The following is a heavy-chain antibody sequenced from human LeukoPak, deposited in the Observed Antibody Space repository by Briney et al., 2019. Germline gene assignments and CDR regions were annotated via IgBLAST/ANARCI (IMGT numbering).Heavy chain of an antibody. J-gene: IGHJ4*02. CDR2: IYNAGAT. V-gene: IGHV3-53*01. Sequence: AGSLRLSCAASGFTFSSYAVSWVREAPGKGLEWVSIIYNAGATYYADSVRGRFTISRDNSKNTVSLQMNSLRAEDTAVYYCASGGLGARKYYSDPFHYWGQGTLVTVSS. CDR3: ASGGLGARKYYSDPFHY. D-gene: IGHD3-10*01. CDR1: GFTFSSYA.